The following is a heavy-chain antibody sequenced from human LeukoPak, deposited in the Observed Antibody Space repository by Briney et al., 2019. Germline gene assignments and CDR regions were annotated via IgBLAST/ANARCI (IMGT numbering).Heavy chain of an antibody. CDR3: AKVGGSYYYYMDV. CDR2: IKSKTDGGTT. J-gene: IGHJ6*03. Sequence: GGSLRLSCAASGFTFSNAWMSWVRQAPGKGLEWVGRIKSKTDGGTTDYAAPVKGRFTISRDDSKNTLYLQMNSLRAEDTAVYYCAKVGGSYYYYMDVWGKGTTVTISS. V-gene: IGHV3-15*01. CDR1: GFTFSNAW.